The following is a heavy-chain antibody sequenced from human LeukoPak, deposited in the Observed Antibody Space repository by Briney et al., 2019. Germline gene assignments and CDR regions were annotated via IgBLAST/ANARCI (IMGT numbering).Heavy chain of an antibody. J-gene: IGHJ4*02. D-gene: IGHD6-13*01. CDR2: IHYSGST. CDR3: ARDLGIAAVTDY. CDR1: GGSISSGDYY. Sequence: PSQTLSLTCTVSGGSISSGDYYWSWIRQPPGKGLEWIEYIHYSGSTYYNPSLKSRLTISVDTSKNQFSLKLSSVTAADTAVYYCARDLGIAAVTDYWGQGTLVTVSS. V-gene: IGHV4-30-4*01.